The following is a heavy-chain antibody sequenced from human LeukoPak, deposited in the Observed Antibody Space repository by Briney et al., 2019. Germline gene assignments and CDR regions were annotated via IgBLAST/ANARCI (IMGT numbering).Heavy chain of an antibody. CDR2: IRYDGSKK. V-gene: IGHV3-30*02. J-gene: IGHJ3*02. CDR1: GFIFSSYG. CDR3: ARGQPGSDAFDI. D-gene: IGHD3-10*01. Sequence: GGSLRLSCAASGFIFSSYGMHWVRQAPGKGLEWVAFIRYDGSKKYYADSVKGRFTISRDNAKNSLYLQMNSLRAEDTAVYYCARGQPGSDAFDIWGQGTMVTVSS.